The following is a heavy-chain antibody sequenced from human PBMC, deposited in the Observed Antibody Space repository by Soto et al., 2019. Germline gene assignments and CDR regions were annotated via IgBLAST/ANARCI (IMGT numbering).Heavy chain of an antibody. CDR1: GLTFSSYW. Sequence: GGSLRLSCAASGLTFSSYWMHWVRQAPGKGLEWVANIKQDGSEKYYVDSVKGRFTISRDNAKNSLYLQMNSLRAEDTAVYYCAPGGLWPHYYYYGMDAWGQGTTVTVSS. CDR3: APGGLWPHYYYYGMDA. CDR2: IKQDGSEK. V-gene: IGHV3-7*01. J-gene: IGHJ6*02. D-gene: IGHD5-18*01.